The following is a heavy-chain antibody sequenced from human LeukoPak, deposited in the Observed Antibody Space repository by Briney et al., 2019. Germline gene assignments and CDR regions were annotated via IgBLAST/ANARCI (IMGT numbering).Heavy chain of an antibody. V-gene: IGHV1-18*01. Sequence: ASVKVSCKVSGYTLTELSMHWVRQAPGQGLEWMGWISGFTGYTNYAQKVQGRVTMATNTSTSTAYMELRSLTSDDTAVYYCAKGVAGSSWYERYYFDYWGQGTLVTVSS. CDR1: GYTLTELS. D-gene: IGHD6-13*01. CDR2: ISGFTGYT. J-gene: IGHJ4*02. CDR3: AKGVAGSSWYERYYFDY.